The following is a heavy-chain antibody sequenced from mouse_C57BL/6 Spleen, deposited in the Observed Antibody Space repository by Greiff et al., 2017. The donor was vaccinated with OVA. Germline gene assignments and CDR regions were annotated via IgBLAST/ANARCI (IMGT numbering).Heavy chain of an antibody. CDR2: ISYDGSN. CDR1: GYSITSGYY. V-gene: IGHV3-6*01. Sequence: EVQLQQSGPGLVKPSQSLSLTCSVTGYSITSGYYWNWIRQFPGNKLEWMGYISYDGSNNYNPSLKNRISITRDTSKNQFFLKLNSVTTEDTATYYCARDRGYDYDGYYFDYWGQGTTLTVSS. D-gene: IGHD2-4*01. J-gene: IGHJ2*01. CDR3: ARDRGYDYDGYYFDY.